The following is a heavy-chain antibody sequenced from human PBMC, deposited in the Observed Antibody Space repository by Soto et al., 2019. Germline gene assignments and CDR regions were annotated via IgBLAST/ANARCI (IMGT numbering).Heavy chain of an antibody. Sequence: QVQLVQSGAEVKKPGASVTVSCRASGDTFTGYYMHWVRQAPGQGLEWMGWINPNSGVTQYAQKFQGWVTMTRDTSIITVYMQLSRLRSDDTAVYYLARESGGATATLAYYYFYMDVWGTGTTVTVSS. CDR3: ARESGGATATLAYYYFYMDV. V-gene: IGHV1-2*04. D-gene: IGHD5-12*01. CDR2: INPNSGVT. J-gene: IGHJ6*03. CDR1: GDTFTGYY.